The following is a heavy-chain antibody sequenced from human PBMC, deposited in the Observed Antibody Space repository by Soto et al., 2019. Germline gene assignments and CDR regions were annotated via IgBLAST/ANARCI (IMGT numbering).Heavy chain of an antibody. D-gene: IGHD3-16*01. J-gene: IGHJ4*02. CDR1: GYSFNSYG. CDR2: ISGYNGNF. CDR3: AREVDLLPTPWGDY. Sequence: GASVKVSCKASGYSFNSYGVAWVRQAPGQGLEWMGWISGYNGNFMYAEKVEERVTMSTDTSTSTAYLELRSLRFDDTAEYFCAREVDLLPTPWGDYWRQGALVTVSS. V-gene: IGHV1-18*04.